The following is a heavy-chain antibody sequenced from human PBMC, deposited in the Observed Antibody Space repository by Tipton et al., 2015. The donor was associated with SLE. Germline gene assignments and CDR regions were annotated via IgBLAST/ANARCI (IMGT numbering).Heavy chain of an antibody. CDR3: ARDGVAVPGPYFEY. J-gene: IGHJ4*02. D-gene: IGHD6-19*01. CDR2: ISSSSIYI. V-gene: IGHV3-21*04. Sequence: LSLTCAASGFTFSSYSMNWVRQAPRKGLEWVSCISSSSIYIYYADSVKGRFTISRNNTKNSLYLQMNSLRAEDTAVYYCARDGVAVPGPYFEYWGQGTLVTVSS. CDR1: GFTFSSYS.